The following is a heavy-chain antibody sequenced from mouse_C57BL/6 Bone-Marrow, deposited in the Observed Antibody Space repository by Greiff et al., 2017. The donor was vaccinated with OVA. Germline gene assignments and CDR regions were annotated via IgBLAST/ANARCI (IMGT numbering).Heavy chain of an antibody. Sequence: EVNVVESGGGLVKPGGSLKLSCAASGFTFSSYAMSWVRQTPEKRLEWVATISDGGSYTYYPDNVKGRFTISRDNAKNNLYLQMSHLKSEDTAMYYCARGGRYYAMDYWGQGTSVTVSS. CDR3: ARGGRYYAMDY. D-gene: IGHD3-3*01. V-gene: IGHV5-4*03. J-gene: IGHJ4*01. CDR2: ISDGGSYT. CDR1: GFTFSSYA.